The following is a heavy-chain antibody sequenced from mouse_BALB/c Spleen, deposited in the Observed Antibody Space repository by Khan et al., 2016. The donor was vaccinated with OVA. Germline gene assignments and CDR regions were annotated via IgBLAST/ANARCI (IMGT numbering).Heavy chain of an antibody. CDR1: GFTFSSYA. CDR2: INSGGST. J-gene: IGHJ4*01. V-gene: IGHV5-6-5*01. Sequence: QLEESGGGLVKPGGSLKLSCAASGFTFSSYAVSWIRQTPEKRLEWVASINSGGSTYYTDSVKGRFTISRDDARNILYLQMSSLRSEDTAMYYCTRLVDYGGQGTSVTVSS. CDR3: TRLVDY.